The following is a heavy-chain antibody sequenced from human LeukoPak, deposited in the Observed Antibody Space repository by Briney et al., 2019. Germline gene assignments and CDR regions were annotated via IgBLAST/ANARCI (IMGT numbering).Heavy chain of an antibody. CDR1: GGSISSNNYY. V-gene: IGHV4-31*03. CDR3: AREDSSAYYSGYFDS. Sequence: SETLSLTCTASGGSISSNNYYWTWIRQHPGKGLEWIGYISHSGNTIYNPSLKSRVAISLDTSKSQFSLKLSSVTAADTAVYFCAREDSSAYYSGYFDSWGQGTLVTVSS. J-gene: IGHJ4*02. D-gene: IGHD3-22*01. CDR2: ISHSGNT.